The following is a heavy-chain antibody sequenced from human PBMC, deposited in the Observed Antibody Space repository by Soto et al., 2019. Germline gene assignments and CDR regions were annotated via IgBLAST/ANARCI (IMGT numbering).Heavy chain of an antibody. CDR1: GASIRSGGYY. V-gene: IGHV4-31*03. CDR2: IYYTGST. Sequence: SETLSLTCSVSGASIRSGGYYWSWLRQSPGKGLEWIGHIYYTGSTFYSPSLKSRLTIPLDTSKNQFSLDLRSVTAADTAMYYCARIEMASIKWGRGTLVTVSS. J-gene: IGHJ4*02. CDR3: ARIEMASIK.